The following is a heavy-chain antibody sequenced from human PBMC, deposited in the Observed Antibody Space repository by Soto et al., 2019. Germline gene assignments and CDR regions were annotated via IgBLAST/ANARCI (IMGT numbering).Heavy chain of an antibody. CDR1: GFSFSIYA. J-gene: IGHJ3*02. Sequence: QVQLVESGGGVVQPGRSLRLSCAASGFSFSIYAMHWVRQAPGKGLEWVAVISYHGSTEYYGDSVKGRFTISRDNSKNTLYLQMYSLRPEDMAIYYCARGYSYGPNWESDALDIWGQGAMVTVSS. CDR3: ARGYSYGPNWESDALDI. V-gene: IGHV3-30-3*01. CDR2: ISYHGSTE. D-gene: IGHD5-18*01.